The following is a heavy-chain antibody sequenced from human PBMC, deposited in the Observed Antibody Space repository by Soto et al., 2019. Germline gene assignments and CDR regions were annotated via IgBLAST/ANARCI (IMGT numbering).Heavy chain of an antibody. CDR1: GFTFGNYA. J-gene: IGHJ4*02. Sequence: GGSLRLSCTASGFTFGNYAMSWFRQAPGKGLECVGLTRSTAYGGTTEYAASVKGRFSISRDDSKSIAYLQMNSLKTEDTAVYYCTTDYSSRLKYWGQGTLVTVSS. D-gene: IGHD6-13*01. CDR3: TTDYSSRLKY. CDR2: TRSTAYGGTT. V-gene: IGHV3-49*03.